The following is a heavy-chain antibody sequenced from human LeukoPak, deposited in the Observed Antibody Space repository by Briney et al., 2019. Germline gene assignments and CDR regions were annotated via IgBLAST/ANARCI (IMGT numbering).Heavy chain of an antibody. CDR1: GYTFNTYG. Sequence: VASVKVSCKASGYTFNTYGITWVRQAPGRGLEWMGWISAFNGVTNYAQKLQGRVTMTTDTSTSTAYMELRSLRSDDTAVYYCARVTRILTGYENWFDPWGQGTLVIVSS. CDR3: ARVTRILTGYENWFDP. V-gene: IGHV1-18*04. D-gene: IGHD3-9*01. CDR2: ISAFNGVT. J-gene: IGHJ5*02.